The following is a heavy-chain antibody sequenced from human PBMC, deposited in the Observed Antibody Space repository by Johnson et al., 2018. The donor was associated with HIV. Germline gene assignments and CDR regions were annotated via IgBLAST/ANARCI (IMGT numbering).Heavy chain of an antibody. V-gene: IGHV3-74*02. J-gene: IGHJ3*02. CDR2: INSDGSST. CDR1: GFTFSSYW. Sequence: VQLVESGGGLVQPGGSLRLSCAVSGFTFSSYWMHWVRQAPGKGLVWVSRINSDGSSTRYADSVKGRFTISRDNSKNSLFLQMNSLRVEDTAVYYCARSGGYPNAFDTWGQGTMVTVSS. CDR3: ARSGGYPNAFDT. D-gene: IGHD6-13*01.